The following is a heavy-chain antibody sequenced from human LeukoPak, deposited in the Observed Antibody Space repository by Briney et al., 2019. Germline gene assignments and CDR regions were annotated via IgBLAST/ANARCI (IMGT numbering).Heavy chain of an antibody. J-gene: IGHJ4*02. D-gene: IGHD3-10*01. V-gene: IGHV4-34*01. CDR3: ARAVRGSGSPH. CDR2: INHSGST. Sequence: SETLSLTCAVYGGSFSGYYWSWIRQPPGKGLEWIGEINHSGSTNYNPSLTSRVTISVDTSKNQFSLKLSSVTAADTAVYYCARAVRGSGSPHWGQGTLVTVSS. CDR1: GGSFSGYY.